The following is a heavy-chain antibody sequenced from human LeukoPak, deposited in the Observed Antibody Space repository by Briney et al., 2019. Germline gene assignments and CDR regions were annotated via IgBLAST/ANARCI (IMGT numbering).Heavy chain of an antibody. J-gene: IGHJ4*02. V-gene: IGHV4-59*01. CDR1: GGSISSYY. D-gene: IGHD3-22*01. Sequence: SETLSLTCTVSGGSISSYYWSWIRQPPGKGLEWIGYIYYSGSTNYNPSLKSRVTISVDTSKNQFSLKLSSVIAADTAVYYCARFVSRYDYKGFDYWGQGTLVTVSS. CDR2: IYYSGST. CDR3: ARFVSRYDYKGFDY.